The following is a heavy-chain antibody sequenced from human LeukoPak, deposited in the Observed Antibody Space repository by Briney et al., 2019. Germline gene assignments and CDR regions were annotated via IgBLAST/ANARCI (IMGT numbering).Heavy chain of an antibody. CDR3: ARAYYDSSGYLHFDY. J-gene: IGHJ4*02. CDR1: GYTFTSYY. V-gene: IGHV1-46*01. D-gene: IGHD3-22*01. Sequence: ASVKVSCKASGYTFTSYYMHWVRQAPGQGLEWMGIINPSGGSTSYAQKFQGRVTMTRDMSTSTVYMELSSLRSEDTAAYYCARAYYDSSGYLHFDYWGQGTLVTVSS. CDR2: INPSGGST.